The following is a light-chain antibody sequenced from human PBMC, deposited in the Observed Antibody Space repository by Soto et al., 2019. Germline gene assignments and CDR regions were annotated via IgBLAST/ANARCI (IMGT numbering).Light chain of an antibody. CDR1: QSVSSNF. Sequence: EIVLTQSPGTLSLSPGERAALSCRASQSVSSNFLAWYQQKPGRAPRLLIYGASKRATGIPDRFSGSGSGTDFTLTISRLEPEDFATYSCQQYGRSPVTFGPGTKVDIK. CDR2: GAS. V-gene: IGKV3-20*01. J-gene: IGKJ3*01. CDR3: QQYGRSPVT.